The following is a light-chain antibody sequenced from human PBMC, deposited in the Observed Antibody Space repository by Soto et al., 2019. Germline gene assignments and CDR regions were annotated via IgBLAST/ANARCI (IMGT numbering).Light chain of an antibody. CDR3: CSYAGSSTYV. CDR1: CSDVGSYNL. CDR2: EVS. Sequence: QSALTQPASVSGSPGQSITISCTGTCSDVGSYNLVSWYQQHPDKAPKLMIYEVSKRPSGVSNRFSGSKSGNTASLTISGLQAEDEADYYCCSYAGSSTYVFGTGTKVTVL. V-gene: IGLV2-23*02. J-gene: IGLJ1*01.